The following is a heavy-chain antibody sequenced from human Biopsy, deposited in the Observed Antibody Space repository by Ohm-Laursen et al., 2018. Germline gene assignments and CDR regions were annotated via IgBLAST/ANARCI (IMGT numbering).Heavy chain of an antibody. CDR2: ISGLNGIK. D-gene: IGHD4-11*01. J-gene: IGHJ5*01. CDR1: GYTFAGYY. V-gene: IGHV1-18*04. Sequence: EASVKVSCKASGYTFAGYYLHWVRQAPGHGLEWMGWISGLNGIKTSASKFQGRLTMTTDRSASTAYMELRGLRSDDTAVYYCTRDLQTRAETFDSWGQGTLVIVSS. CDR3: TRDLQTRAETFDS.